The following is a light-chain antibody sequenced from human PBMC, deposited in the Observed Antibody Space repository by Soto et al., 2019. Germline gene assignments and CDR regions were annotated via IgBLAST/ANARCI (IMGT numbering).Light chain of an antibody. J-gene: IGKJ1*01. Sequence: DIQMTQSPSSLSASVGDRVTLTCRASQGVGRGLAWYQQKPGKVPTALIYAASTLQSGVPSRFSGSGSGTDFTLTISSLQRDDVATYYCQKYDSAPWAFGQGTKVDNK. CDR2: AAS. V-gene: IGKV1-27*01. CDR3: QKYDSAPWA. CDR1: QGVGRG.